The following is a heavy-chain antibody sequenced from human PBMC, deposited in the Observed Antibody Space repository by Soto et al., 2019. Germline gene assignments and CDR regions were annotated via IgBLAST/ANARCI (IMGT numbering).Heavy chain of an antibody. CDR3: AREGYYSGSGTYSPPRYYGMDV. CDR1: GYTFINYG. Sequence: ASVKVSCKASGYTFINYGITWVRQAPGQGLEWMGWISDYNGNTYYGKKFQGRVTMTTDTSTRTAYMELKSLRSDDKAVYYCAREGYYSGSGTYSPPRYYGMDVWGQGTTVTVSS. D-gene: IGHD3-10*01. CDR2: ISDYNGNT. J-gene: IGHJ6*02. V-gene: IGHV1-18*01.